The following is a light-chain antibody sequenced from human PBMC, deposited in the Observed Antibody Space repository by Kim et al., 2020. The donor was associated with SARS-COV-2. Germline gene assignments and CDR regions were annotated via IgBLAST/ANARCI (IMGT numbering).Light chain of an antibody. CDR2: KAS. CDR1: QSISSW. J-gene: IGKJ4*01. CDR3: QQYNSSPLT. Sequence: ASVGDRVTITCRASQSISSWLAWYQQKPGKAPDLLIYKASSLESGVPSRFSGSGSGTEFSLTISSLQPDDFATYYCQQYNSSPLTVGGGTKVDIK. V-gene: IGKV1-5*03.